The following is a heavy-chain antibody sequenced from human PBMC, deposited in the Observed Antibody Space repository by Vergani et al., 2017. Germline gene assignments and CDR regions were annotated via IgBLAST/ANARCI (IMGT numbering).Heavy chain of an antibody. V-gene: IGHV7-4-1*02. CDR3: ARGRQWRLTEYLYGMDV. CDR2: INTNSGNP. Sequence: QAQLVQSGAEVKKPGASVRVSCKASRYPFSRYGISWVRQAPGQGLEFMGWINTNSGNPTYAPGFTGRFVFSLDTSVSTAYLQISGLKAEDSAVYYCARGRQWRLTEYLYGMDVWGQGTTVTVSS. CDR1: RYPFSRYG. J-gene: IGHJ6*02. D-gene: IGHD6-19*01.